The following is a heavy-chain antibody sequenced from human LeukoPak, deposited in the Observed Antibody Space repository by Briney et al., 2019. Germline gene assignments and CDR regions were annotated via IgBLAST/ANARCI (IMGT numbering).Heavy chain of an antibody. D-gene: IGHD1-14*01. Sequence: PSETLSLTCTVSLDSTTSNFWSWVRQPPGKGLEWIGEIHRSGSTNYNPSLQSRVTISIDRSKNQLALELSSVTAADTAVYYCAREIVGGFNPGAYWGQGTLVTVSS. CDR1: LDSTTSNF. CDR2: IHRSGST. V-gene: IGHV4-4*02. CDR3: AREIVGGFNPGAY. J-gene: IGHJ4*02.